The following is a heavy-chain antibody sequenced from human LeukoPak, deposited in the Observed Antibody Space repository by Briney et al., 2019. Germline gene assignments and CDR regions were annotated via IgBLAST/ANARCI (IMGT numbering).Heavy chain of an antibody. CDR3: ARDLRSYGFDY. Sequence: SETLSLTCTVSGGSISSYYWSWIRQPPGKGLEWTGYIHYSGSTNYNPSLKSRVTISVDTSKNQFSLKLSSVTAADTAVYYCARDLRSYGFDYWGQGTLVTVSS. CDR2: IHYSGST. J-gene: IGHJ4*02. V-gene: IGHV4-59*01. CDR1: GGSISSYY. D-gene: IGHD5-18*01.